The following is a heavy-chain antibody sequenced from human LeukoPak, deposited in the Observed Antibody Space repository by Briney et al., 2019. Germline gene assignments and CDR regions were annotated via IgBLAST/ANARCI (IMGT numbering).Heavy chain of an antibody. CDR2: IPYDGGYT. J-gene: IGHJ4*02. Sequence: GGSLRLSCAASGFTFDSFGMHWVRQAPGKGLERLAVIPYDGGYTYYADSVKGRVTISRDNSKNTVYLQLNSLRADDTAVYFCAKDHADIVVLPGAHIDYWGQGTLVTVSS. V-gene: IGHV3-30*18. CDR3: AKDHADIVVLPGAHIDY. CDR1: GFTFDSFG. D-gene: IGHD2-2*01.